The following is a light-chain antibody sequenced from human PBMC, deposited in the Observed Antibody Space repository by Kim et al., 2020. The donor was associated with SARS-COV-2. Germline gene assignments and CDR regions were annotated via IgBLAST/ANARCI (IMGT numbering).Light chain of an antibody. Sequence: ELTQPPSASGTPGQRVTISCSGSTSNIGTNYVYWYQQLPGTAPKLLIYRNNQRPSGVPDRFSGSKSGTSASLAISGLRSEDEADYYCAAWDDSLSGRVFGGGTQLTVL. CDR3: AAWDDSLSGRV. CDR2: RNN. CDR1: TSNIGTNY. J-gene: IGLJ3*02. V-gene: IGLV1-47*01.